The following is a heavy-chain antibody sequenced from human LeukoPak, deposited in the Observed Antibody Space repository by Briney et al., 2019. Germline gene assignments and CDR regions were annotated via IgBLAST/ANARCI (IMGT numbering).Heavy chain of an antibody. J-gene: IGHJ4*02. CDR1: GGTVSSYA. CDR2: IIPMFGTA. D-gene: IGHD3-16*02. Sequence: ASVKVSCKASGGTVSSYAVSWVRQAPGQGLEWMGGIIPMFGTAHYAQKFQGRVTITADKFTSTAYMELSSLRFEDTAVYYCARDFRLGGATVPYYFDYWGQGTLVTVSS. CDR3: ARDFRLGGATVPYYFDY. V-gene: IGHV1-69*06.